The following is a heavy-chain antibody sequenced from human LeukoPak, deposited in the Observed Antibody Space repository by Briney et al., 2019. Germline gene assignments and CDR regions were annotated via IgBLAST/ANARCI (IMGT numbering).Heavy chain of an antibody. CDR2: ISAYNGNT. J-gene: IGHJ3*02. D-gene: IGHD2-2*01. CDR1: GYTFTSYG. V-gene: IGHV1-18*01. Sequence: ASVKVSCKASGYTFTSYGISWVRQAPGQGLEWMGWISAYNGNTNYAQKLQGRVTMTTDTSTSTAYMELRSPRSDDTAVYYCARDRIVVVPAGGEAFDIWGQGTMVTVSS. CDR3: ARDRIVVVPAGGEAFDI.